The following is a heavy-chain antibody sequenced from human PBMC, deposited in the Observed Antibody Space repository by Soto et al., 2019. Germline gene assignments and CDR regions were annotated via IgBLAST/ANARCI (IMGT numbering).Heavy chain of an antibody. CDR1: GFTFTGFA. J-gene: IGHJ6*02. Sequence: ASVKVSCKASGFTFTGFALQWVRQARGQRLEWLGGIVVASGNTIYAQNFQDRVTMTRDPSTSTAYMQLSSLRSEDTAVYYCASDPRFVRFGEAYYDIGMDVWGQGTTVTVSS. V-gene: IGHV1-58*01. CDR3: ASDPRFVRFGEAYYDIGMDV. CDR2: IVVASGNT. D-gene: IGHD3-10*01.